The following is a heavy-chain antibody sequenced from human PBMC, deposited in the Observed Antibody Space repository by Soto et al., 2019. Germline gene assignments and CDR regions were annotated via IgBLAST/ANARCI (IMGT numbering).Heavy chain of an antibody. D-gene: IGHD3-22*01. V-gene: IGHV4-31*03. CDR2: IYYSGST. Sequence: PSETLSLTCTVSGGSISSGGYYWSWIRQHSGKGLEWIGYIYYSGSTYYNPSLKSRVTISVDTSKNQFSLKLSSVTAADTAVYYCARLYYYDSSGYYHYFDYWGQGTLVTVSS. CDR3: ARLYYYDSSGYYHYFDY. CDR1: GGSISSGGYY. J-gene: IGHJ4*02.